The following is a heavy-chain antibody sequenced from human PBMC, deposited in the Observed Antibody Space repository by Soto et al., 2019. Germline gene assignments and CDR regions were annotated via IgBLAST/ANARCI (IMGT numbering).Heavy chain of an antibody. D-gene: IGHD5-12*01. J-gene: IGHJ5*02. CDR1: GYTFTSYD. Sequence: QVQLVQSGAEVKKPGASVKVSCKASGYTFTSYDINWVRQATGQGLEWMGWMNPNSGNTGYAQKVQVRVTXXRXTXXSTAYMELSSLRSEDTAVYYCARGDRDGYNDWFDPWGQGTLVTVSS. CDR3: ARGDRDGYNDWFDP. CDR2: MNPNSGNT. V-gene: IGHV1-8*01.